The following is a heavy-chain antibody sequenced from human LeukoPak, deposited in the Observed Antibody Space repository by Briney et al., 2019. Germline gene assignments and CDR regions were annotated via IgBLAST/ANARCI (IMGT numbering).Heavy chain of an antibody. V-gene: IGHV4-59*12. CDR1: GGSISSYY. D-gene: IGHD3-3*01. J-gene: IGHJ6*02. CDR2: IYYSGST. Sequence: PSETLSLTCTVSGGSISSYYWSWIRQPPGKGLEWIGYIYYSGSTNYNPSLKSRVTISVDTSKNQFSLKLSSVTAADTAVYYCARGAQSGTVFWSGYYSGSGYYYYYGMDVWGQGTTVTVSS. CDR3: ARGAQSGTVFWSGYYSGSGYYYYYGMDV.